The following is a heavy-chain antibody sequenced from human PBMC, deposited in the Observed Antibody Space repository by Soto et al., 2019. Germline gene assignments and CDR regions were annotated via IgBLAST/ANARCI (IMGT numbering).Heavy chain of an antibody. CDR3: ARDKAGYCSGGSCIRYYFDY. D-gene: IGHD2-15*01. V-gene: IGHV3-30-3*01. Sequence: GGSLRLSCAASGFTFSSYAMHWVRQAPGKGLEGVAVISYDGSNKYYAASVKGRFTISRDNSKNTLYLQMNSLRAEDTAVYYCARDKAGYCSGGSCIRYYFDYWGQGTLVTVSS. J-gene: IGHJ4*02. CDR2: ISYDGSNK. CDR1: GFTFSSYA.